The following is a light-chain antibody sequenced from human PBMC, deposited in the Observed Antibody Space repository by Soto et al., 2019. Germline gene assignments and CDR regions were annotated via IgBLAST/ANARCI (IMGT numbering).Light chain of an antibody. J-gene: IGLJ1*01. CDR1: SSDVGGYNY. V-gene: IGLV2-14*01. CDR2: DVS. Sequence: SALTQPASVSGSPGQSITISCTGTSSDVGGYNYVSWYQQHPGKAPKLMIYDVSNRPSGVSNRFSGSKSGNTASLTISGLQAEDEADYYCSSYTSSNTLDVFGTGTKVTVL. CDR3: SSYTSSNTLDV.